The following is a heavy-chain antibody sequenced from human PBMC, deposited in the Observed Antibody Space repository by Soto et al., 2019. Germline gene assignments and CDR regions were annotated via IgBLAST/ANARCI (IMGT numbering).Heavy chain of an antibody. V-gene: IGHV4-39*01. CDR1: GGSISSSSYY. J-gene: IGHJ5*01. CDR3: ARHLFYGRFNWFDS. D-gene: IGHD3-10*01. CDR2: IYYSGST. Sequence: PSETLSLTCTVSGGSISSSSYYWGWIRQPPGKGLEWIGSIYYSGSTYYNPSLKSRVTISVDTSKNQFSLKLSSVTAADTAVYYWARHLFYGRFNWFDSWGQGTLVTAPQ.